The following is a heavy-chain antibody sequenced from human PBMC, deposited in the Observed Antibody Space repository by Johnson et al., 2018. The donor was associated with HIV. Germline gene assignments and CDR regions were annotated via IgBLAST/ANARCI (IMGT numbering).Heavy chain of an antibody. J-gene: IGHJ3*02. Sequence: QVKLVESGGGLVKPGGSLRLSCAASGFTFSSYDMHWVRQATGKGLEWVAFIRYDGSNKYYADSVKGRFTISRDNSKNTLYLQMNSLRAEDTAVYYCASGAVVVPAANPDAFDIWGQGTVVIVST. CDR1: GFTFSSYD. D-gene: IGHD2-2*01. V-gene: IGHV3-30*02. CDR2: IRYDGSNK. CDR3: ASGAVVVPAANPDAFDI.